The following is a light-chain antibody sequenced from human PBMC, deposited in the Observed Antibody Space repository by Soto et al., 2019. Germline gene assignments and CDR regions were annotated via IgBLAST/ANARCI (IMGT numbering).Light chain of an antibody. J-gene: IGLJ3*02. CDR1: RSDVGGYNY. CDR3: SSYTSSSPM. CDR2: DVS. Sequence: QSALTQPAPASGTPGQSSTISCTATRSDVGGYNYVSWYQQHPGKAPKLMIYDVSNRPSGVSNRFSGSKSGNTASLTISGLQADAEAGYCCSSYTSSSPMFGGGTKLTVL. V-gene: IGLV2-14*01.